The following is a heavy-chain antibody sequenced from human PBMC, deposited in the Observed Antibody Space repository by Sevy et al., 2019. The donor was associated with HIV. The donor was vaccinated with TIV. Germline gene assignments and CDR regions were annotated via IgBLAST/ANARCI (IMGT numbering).Heavy chain of an antibody. CDR1: GFTLSSYA. J-gene: IGHJ5*02. CDR2: ISISGADK. CDR3: AKALVETEDKNEFDP. Sequence: GGSLRLSCAASGFTLSSYAMSWVRQAPGKGLEWVSSISISGADKYYADSVKGRFTISRDNYQNRLYLQMNSLRAEDTALYYCAKALVETEDKNEFDPWGQGTLVTVSS. V-gene: IGHV3-23*01. D-gene: IGHD2-8*02.